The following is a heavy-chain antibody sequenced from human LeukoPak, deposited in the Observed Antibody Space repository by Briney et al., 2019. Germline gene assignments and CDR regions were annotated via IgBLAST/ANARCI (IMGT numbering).Heavy chain of an antibody. CDR2: THPKGTT. D-gene: IGHD2/OR15-2a*01. CDR3: ARGIYGAQDS. V-gene: IGHV4-38-2*02. Sequence: SSVTLSLTCNVSDFSISSGYYWAWIRQSLGKGLEWIGSTHPKGTTYYKPSLKSRLTISVDTSKNLLSLKLNSVTATDTAVYFCARGIYGAQDSWGQGTLVTVSS. CDR1: DFSISSGYY. J-gene: IGHJ4*02.